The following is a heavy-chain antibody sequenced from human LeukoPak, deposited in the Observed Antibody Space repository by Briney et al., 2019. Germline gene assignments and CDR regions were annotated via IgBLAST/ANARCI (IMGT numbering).Heavy chain of an antibody. D-gene: IGHD3-22*01. CDR2: ISISGDTT. Sequence: GGSLRLSCAASGFTFSKYVMTWVRQAPGKGLEWVSSISISGDTTAYADSVKGRFTISRDNARNTLFLQMNSLRVEDTALYYCANSPDSSGYFDYWGQGTLVTVSS. CDR1: GFTFSKYV. J-gene: IGHJ4*02. CDR3: ANSPDSSGYFDY. V-gene: IGHV3-23*01.